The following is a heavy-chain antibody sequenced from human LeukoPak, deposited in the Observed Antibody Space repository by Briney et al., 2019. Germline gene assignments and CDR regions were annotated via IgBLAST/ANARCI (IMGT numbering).Heavy chain of an antibody. J-gene: IGHJ4*02. D-gene: IGHD3-22*01. CDR1: GFTVSSNY. Sequence: GGSLRLSCAASGFTVSSNYMSWVHQAPGKGLEWVSVIYSGGSTYYADSVKGRFTISRDNSKNTLYLQMNSLRAEDTAVYYCARDYSSGYSAFDYWGQGTLVTVSS. CDR2: IYSGGST. CDR3: ARDYSSGYSAFDY. V-gene: IGHV3-66*01.